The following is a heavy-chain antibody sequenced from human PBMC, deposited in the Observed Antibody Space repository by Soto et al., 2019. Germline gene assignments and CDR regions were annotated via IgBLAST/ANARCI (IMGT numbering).Heavy chain of an antibody. D-gene: IGHD3-10*01. CDR1: GFTFSHAW. CDR3: TTDSPITYGSGKFAP. V-gene: IGHV3-15*01. CDR2: IKSNTDGGTT. J-gene: IGHJ5*02. Sequence: GGSLRLSCAASGFTFSHAWMTWVRQAPGKGLEWVGRIKSNTDGGTTECAAPVRGRFTISRDDSKNTIFLQMDGLKTEDTAMYYCTTDSPITYGSGKFAPWGQGTLVTVSS.